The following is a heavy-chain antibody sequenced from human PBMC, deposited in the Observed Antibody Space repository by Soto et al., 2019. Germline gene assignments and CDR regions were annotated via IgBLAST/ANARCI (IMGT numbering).Heavy chain of an antibody. Sequence: PGESLKNSCEASGYSFTTYWISWVRQMPGKGLEWMGAIDPRDSYTKYSPSFQGHVTISVDKSISTAYLQWNSLKASDTAIYYCAREKSDLELFNWLDPWGQGTLVTVSS. V-gene: IGHV5-10-1*01. CDR3: AREKSDLELFNWLDP. CDR2: IDPRDSYT. J-gene: IGHJ5*02. CDR1: GYSFTTYW. D-gene: IGHD1-7*01.